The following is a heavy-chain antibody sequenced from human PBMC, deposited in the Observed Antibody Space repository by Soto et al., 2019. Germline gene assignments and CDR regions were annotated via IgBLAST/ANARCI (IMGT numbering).Heavy chain of an antibody. V-gene: IGHV1-69*13. D-gene: IGHD6-19*01. CDR1: GGTFSSYA. Sequence: ASVKVSCKASGGTFSSYAISWVRHAPGQGLEWMGGIIPIFGTANYAQKFQGRVTITADESTSTAYMELSSLRSEDTAVYYCARPLAAVAFDIWGQGTMVTVSS. CDR2: IIPIFGTA. J-gene: IGHJ3*02. CDR3: ARPLAAVAFDI.